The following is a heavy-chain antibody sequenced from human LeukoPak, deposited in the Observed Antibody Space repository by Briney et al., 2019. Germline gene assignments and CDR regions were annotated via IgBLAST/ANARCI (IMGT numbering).Heavy chain of an antibody. CDR1: GFTLSSYW. V-gene: IGHV3-74*01. CDR3: ARGVVVVPAAPGY. D-gene: IGHD2-2*01. Sequence: GGSLRLSCAASGFTLSSYWMHWVRQAPGKGLVWVSRINSDGSSTSYADSVKGRFTISRDNAKNTLYLQMNSLRAEDTAVYYCARGVVVVPAAPGYWGQGTLVTVSS. J-gene: IGHJ4*02. CDR2: INSDGSST.